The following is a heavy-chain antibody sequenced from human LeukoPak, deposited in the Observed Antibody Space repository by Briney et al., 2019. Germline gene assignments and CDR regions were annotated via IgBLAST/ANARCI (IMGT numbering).Heavy chain of an antibody. D-gene: IGHD5-18*01. J-gene: IGHJ4*02. V-gene: IGHV4-59*08. CDR2: IYYSGST. CDR1: GGSISSYY. Sequence: PSETLSLTCTVSGGSISSYYWSWIRQPPGKGLEWIGYIYYSGSTNYNPSLKSRVIISVDTSKNQFSLKLSSVTAADTAVYYCASGYSYGYVDYWGQGTLVTVSS. CDR3: ASGYSYGYVDY.